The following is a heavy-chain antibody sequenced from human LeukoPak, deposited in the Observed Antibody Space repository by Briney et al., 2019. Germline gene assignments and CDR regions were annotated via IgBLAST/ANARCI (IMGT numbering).Heavy chain of an antibody. D-gene: IGHD3-10*01. V-gene: IGHV4-4*07. Sequence: SETLSLTCTVSGGSISSYYWSWIRQPAGKGLEWIGRIYTSGSTNYNPSLKSRVTMSVDTSKNQFSLKLSSVTAADTAVYYCARDRILLWFGELSYDHYFYDYWGQGTLVTVSS. CDR1: GGSISSYY. CDR2: IYTSGST. CDR3: ARDRILLWFGELSYDHYFYDY. J-gene: IGHJ4*02.